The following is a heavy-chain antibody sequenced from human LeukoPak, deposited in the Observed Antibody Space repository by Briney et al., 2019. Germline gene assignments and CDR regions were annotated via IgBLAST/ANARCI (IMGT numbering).Heavy chain of an antibody. J-gene: IGHJ4*02. D-gene: IGHD3-10*01. Sequence: PSETLSLTCTVSGGSTSNYYWSWIRQPAGKGLEWIGHIYTSGSTTYNPSLKSRVTISVDKSKKQFSLKLSSVTAADTAIYYCARSVIGSSVFPFDYWGQGTLVTVSS. CDR1: GGSTSNYY. CDR3: ARSVIGSSVFPFDY. CDR2: IYTSGST. V-gene: IGHV4-4*07.